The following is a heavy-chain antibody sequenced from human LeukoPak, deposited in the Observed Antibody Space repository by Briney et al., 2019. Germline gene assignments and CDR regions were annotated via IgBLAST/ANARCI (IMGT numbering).Heavy chain of an antibody. CDR3: ARDRHYCDSSDSKGVMGH. D-gene: IGHD3-22*01. V-gene: IGHV1-46*01. Sequence: ASVKVSCKASGYTFTSYYMHWVRQAPGQGLEWMGIINPSGGSTSYAQKFQGRVTLTRAMSTSTVYMELGSLTSEDTAVYYWARDRHYCDSSDSKGVMGHWGQGTLVTVSS. CDR2: INPSGGST. CDR1: GYTFTSYY. J-gene: IGHJ4*02.